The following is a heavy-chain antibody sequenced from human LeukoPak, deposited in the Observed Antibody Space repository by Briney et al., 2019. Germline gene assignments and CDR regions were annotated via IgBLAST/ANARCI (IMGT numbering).Heavy chain of an antibody. D-gene: IGHD3-3*01. CDR1: GGSISSYY. CDR3: ARAITIFGVVIIDY. V-gene: IGHV4-4*07. Sequence: PSETLSLTCTVSGGSISSYYWSWIRQPAGKGLEWIGRIYTSGSTNYNPSLKSRVTMSVDTSKNQFSLKLSSVTAADTAVYYCARAITIFGVVIIDYWGQGTLLTVSS. J-gene: IGHJ4*02. CDR2: IYTSGST.